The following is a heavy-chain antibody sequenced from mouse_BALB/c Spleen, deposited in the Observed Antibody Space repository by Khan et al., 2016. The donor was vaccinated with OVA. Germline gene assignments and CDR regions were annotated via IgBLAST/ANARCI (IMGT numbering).Heavy chain of an antibody. V-gene: IGHV1-77*01. D-gene: IGHD1-2*01. J-gene: IGHJ3*01. CDR2: ICPGSGDT. Sequence: QVQLKQSGAELARPGASVKLSCKASGYTFTDYYINWVKQRTGQGLEWIGEICPGSGDTYYNEKFKGKATLTADKSSTTAYMQLSSLTSEASAVYFCARRNYFGYTLAYWGQGTLVTVSA. CDR1: GYTFTDYY. CDR3: ARRNYFGYTLAY.